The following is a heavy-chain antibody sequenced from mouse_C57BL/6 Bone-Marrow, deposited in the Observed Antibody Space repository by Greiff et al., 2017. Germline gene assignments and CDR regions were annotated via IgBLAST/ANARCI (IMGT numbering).Heavy chain of an antibody. Sequence: QVQLKESGAELAKPGASVKMSCKASGYTFTSYWMHWVKQRPGQGLEWIGYINPSTGYTEYNQKFKDKATLTADKSSSTAYMQLSSLTSEDSAVYYCARRTGYYFDYWGQGTTLTVSS. CDR3: ARRTGYYFDY. D-gene: IGHD4-1*01. J-gene: IGHJ2*01. V-gene: IGHV1-7*01. CDR1: GYTFTSYW. CDR2: INPSTGYT.